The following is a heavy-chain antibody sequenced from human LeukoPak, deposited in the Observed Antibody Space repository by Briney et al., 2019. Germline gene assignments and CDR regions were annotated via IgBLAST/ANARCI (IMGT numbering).Heavy chain of an antibody. V-gene: IGHV3-66*02. D-gene: IGHD2-21*01. Sequence: VGSLRLSCAASGFTVSSNYMSWVRQAPGKGLEWVSVIYSGGSTYYADSVKGRFTISRDNSKNTLYLQMNSLRAEDTAVYYCASRTDLYCGGDCYGAFDIWGQGTMVTVSS. CDR2: IYSGGST. J-gene: IGHJ3*02. CDR3: ASRTDLYCGGDCYGAFDI. CDR1: GFTVSSNY.